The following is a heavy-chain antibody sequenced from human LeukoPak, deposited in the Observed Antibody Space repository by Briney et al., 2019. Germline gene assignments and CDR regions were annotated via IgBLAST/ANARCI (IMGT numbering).Heavy chain of an antibody. CDR3: AKVSPPYYYDSSGYSNGAFDI. D-gene: IGHD3-22*01. Sequence: GGSLRLSCAASGFTFSSYAMHWVRQAPGKGLEWVSAISGSGGSTYYADSVKGRFTISRDNSKNTLYLQMNSLRAEDTAVYYCAKVSPPYYYDSSGYSNGAFDIWGQGTMVTVSS. CDR2: ISGSGGST. J-gene: IGHJ3*02. CDR1: GFTFSSYA. V-gene: IGHV3-23*01.